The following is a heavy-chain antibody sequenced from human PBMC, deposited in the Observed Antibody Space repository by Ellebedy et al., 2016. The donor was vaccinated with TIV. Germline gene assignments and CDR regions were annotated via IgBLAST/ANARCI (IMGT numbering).Heavy chain of an antibody. D-gene: IGHD2-15*01. CDR3: AGYGWPANFDP. J-gene: IGHJ5*02. CDR2: ISKTSSYI. Sequence: GGSLRLSXAPSGFSFSSYSMIWFRQAPGKGLEWVSSISKTSSYIYYADSVKGRFTISRDNARNSLYLQMNSLRTEDTAVYYCAGYGWPANFDPWGQGILVTVSS. CDR1: GFSFSSYS. V-gene: IGHV3-21*01.